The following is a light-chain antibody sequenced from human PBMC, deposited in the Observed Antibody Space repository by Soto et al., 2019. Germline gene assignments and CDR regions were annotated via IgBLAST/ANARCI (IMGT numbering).Light chain of an antibody. J-gene: IGKJ1*01. Sequence: EIVLTQSPGTLSLSPGERGTLSCRASQSVSSSFLAWYQQKPGQAPRLLIYGASSRATGIPDRFSGSGSGTDFILTIARLEPEDFAVYYCQQYGSSPATFGQGTKVDIK. CDR1: QSVSSSF. CDR2: GAS. V-gene: IGKV3-20*01. CDR3: QQYGSSPAT.